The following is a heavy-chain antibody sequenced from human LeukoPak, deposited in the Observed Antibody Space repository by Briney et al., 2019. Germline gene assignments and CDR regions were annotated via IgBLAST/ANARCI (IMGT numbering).Heavy chain of an antibody. CDR3: AREQTYQYSSDY. CDR2: ISGSGDSI. CDR1: GFTFSNYA. Sequence: GGSLRLSCAASGFTFSNYAMTWVRQAPGKGLEWVSAISGSGDSIYSADSVKGRFTISRDNSKNTLYLQMSTLRDEDTAVYYCAREQTYQYSSDYWGQGTLVTVSS. V-gene: IGHV3-23*01. D-gene: IGHD4-11*01. J-gene: IGHJ4*02.